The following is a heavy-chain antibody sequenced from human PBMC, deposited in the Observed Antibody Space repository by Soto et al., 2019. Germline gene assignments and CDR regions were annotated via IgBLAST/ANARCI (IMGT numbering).Heavy chain of an antibody. Sequence: GASVKVSCKASGYTLTNYDISWVRQAPGQGLEWMGWISAYNGNANYAQKVQGRVTMTTDTSTSTAYMELRSLRSDDTAVYYCARGKPGLDYWGQGTLVTVSS. V-gene: IGHV1-18*01. J-gene: IGHJ4*02. CDR1: GYTLTNYD. CDR3: ARGKPGLDY. CDR2: ISAYNGNA.